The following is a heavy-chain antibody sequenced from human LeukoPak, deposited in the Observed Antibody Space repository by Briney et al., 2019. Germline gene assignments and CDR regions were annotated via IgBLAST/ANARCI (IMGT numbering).Heavy chain of an antibody. Sequence: PSETLSLTCTVSGGSISSYYWSWIRQPPGKGLEWIGYIYYSGSTNYNPSLKSRVTISVDTSKNQFSLKLSSVTAADTAVYYCARGSSSWPPWGRGNWFDPWGQGTLVTVSS. V-gene: IGHV4-59*01. D-gene: IGHD6-13*01. CDR1: GGSISSYY. CDR3: ARGSSSWPPWGRGNWFDP. J-gene: IGHJ5*02. CDR2: IYYSGST.